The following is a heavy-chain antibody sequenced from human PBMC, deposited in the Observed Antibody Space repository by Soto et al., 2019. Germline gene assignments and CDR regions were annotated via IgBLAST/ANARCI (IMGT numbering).Heavy chain of an antibody. Sequence: EVQLLESGGGLVQPGGSLRLSCAASGFTFSSYAMSWVRQAPGKGLEWVSAISGSGGSTYYADSVKGRFTISRDNSKNTLYLQMNSLRAEDTAVYYCAKDNYGSGSYYISFDYWGQGTLVTVSS. D-gene: IGHD3-10*01. J-gene: IGHJ4*02. CDR2: ISGSGGST. V-gene: IGHV3-23*01. CDR3: AKDNYGSGSYYISFDY. CDR1: GFTFSSYA.